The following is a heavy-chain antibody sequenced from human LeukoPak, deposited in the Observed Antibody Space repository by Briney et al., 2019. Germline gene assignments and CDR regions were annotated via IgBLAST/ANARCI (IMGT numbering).Heavy chain of an antibody. CDR3: ARAPVATPSEFDY. Sequence: SETLSLTCAVSGGSISSSNWWSWVRQPPGKGPEWIGYISYGGNTYYNPSLKSRVAISADTPKNQFSLKLSSTTAADTAVYYCARAPVATPSEFDYWGQGTLVTVSS. CDR1: GGSISSSNW. CDR2: ISYGGNT. V-gene: IGHV4-4*02. J-gene: IGHJ4*02. D-gene: IGHD5-12*01.